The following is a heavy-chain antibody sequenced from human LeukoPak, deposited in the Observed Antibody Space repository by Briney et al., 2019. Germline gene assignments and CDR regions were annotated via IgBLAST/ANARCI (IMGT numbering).Heavy chain of an antibody. CDR1: GFTFSDHY. CDR2: TRNKANAYST. J-gene: IGHJ4*02. Sequence: GRSVRLSCASSGFTFSDHYMDWVREAPGKGLVGVGGTRNKANAYSTEYAASVKGRFTISKDGLENSLYLQINRATTEHTALDLRFGSRGYCAVFDYWGQG. D-gene: IGHD3-16*01. CDR3: FGSRGYCAVFDY. V-gene: IGHV3-72*01.